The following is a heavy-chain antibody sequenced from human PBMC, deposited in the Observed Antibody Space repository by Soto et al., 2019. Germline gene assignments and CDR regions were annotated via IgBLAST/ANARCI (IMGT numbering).Heavy chain of an antibody. V-gene: IGHV3-23*01. Sequence: DVQLLESGGGLVQPGGSLRLSCVASGLTFSNYAMTWVRQAPGKGLEWVSSISGSGDSTYYADSVKGRFTISRDNSKNTLYLQMNNLRADDTAVYYCARPDGWTKFDYWGQGTLVTVSS. CDR1: GLTFSNYA. D-gene: IGHD2-15*01. CDR2: ISGSGDST. J-gene: IGHJ4*02. CDR3: ARPDGWTKFDY.